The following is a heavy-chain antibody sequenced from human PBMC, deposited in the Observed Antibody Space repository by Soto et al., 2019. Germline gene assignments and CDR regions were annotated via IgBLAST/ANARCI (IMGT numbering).Heavy chain of an antibody. CDR2: INPNSGGT. Sequence: ASVKVSCKASGYTFTGYYMHWVRQAPGQGLEWMGWINPNSGGTNYAQKFQGRVTMTRDTSISTAYMELSRLRSDDTAVYYCAREKGIYSTYAPPVYYYYGIDVWGQGTTVTVSS. CDR1: GYTFTGYY. V-gene: IGHV1-2*02. D-gene: IGHD4-4*01. CDR3: AREKGIYSTYAPPVYYYYGIDV. J-gene: IGHJ6*02.